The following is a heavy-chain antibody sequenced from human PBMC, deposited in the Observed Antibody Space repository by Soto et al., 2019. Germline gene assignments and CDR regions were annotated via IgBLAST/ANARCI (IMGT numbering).Heavy chain of an antibody. J-gene: IGHJ4*02. Sequence: GGSLRLSCAASGFTFSSYGMHWVRQAPGKGLEWVAVISYDGSNKYYADSVKGRFTISRDNSKNTLYLQMNSLRAEDTAVYYCAKDQGYCTNGVCVNFDYWGQGTLVTVSS. CDR2: ISYDGSNK. CDR3: AKDQGYCTNGVCVNFDY. CDR1: GFTFSSYG. V-gene: IGHV3-30*18. D-gene: IGHD2-8*01.